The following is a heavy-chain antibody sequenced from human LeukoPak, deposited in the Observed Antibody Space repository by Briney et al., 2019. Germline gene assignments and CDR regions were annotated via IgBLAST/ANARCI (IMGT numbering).Heavy chain of an antibody. J-gene: IGHJ4*02. D-gene: IGHD5-24*01. CDR1: GGSLSGYY. CDR3: ARGEIGTERWLQYFDY. Sequence: SETLSLTCAVYGGSLSGYYWSWIRQPPGKGLEWIGEINHSGSTNYNPSLKSRVTISVDTSKNQFSLKLSSVTAADTAVYYCARGEIGTERWLQYFDYWGQGTLATVSS. V-gene: IGHV4-34*01. CDR2: INHSGST.